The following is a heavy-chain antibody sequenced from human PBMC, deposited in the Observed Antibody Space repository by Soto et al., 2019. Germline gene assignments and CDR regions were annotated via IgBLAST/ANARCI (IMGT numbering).Heavy chain of an antibody. CDR2: ISSSSSSK. V-gene: IGHV3-21*01. CDR1: GFTFSDYS. D-gene: IGHD5-18*01. Sequence: EVQLVESGGGLVKPGGSLRLSCAASGFTFSDYSINWVRQAPGKGLEWVSSISSSSSSKFYADSVRGRLTISRDNAKNSLYLQMNSLRVGDTAVYYCARDRGYSDFWGQGTLVTVSS. CDR3: ARDRGYSDF. J-gene: IGHJ4*02.